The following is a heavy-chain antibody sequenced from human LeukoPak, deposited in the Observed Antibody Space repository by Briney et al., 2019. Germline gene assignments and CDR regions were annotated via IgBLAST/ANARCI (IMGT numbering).Heavy chain of an antibody. D-gene: IGHD1-26*01. CDR1: GGTFSSYA. V-gene: IGHV1-2*02. CDR3: ARDDPGGSYLRYGY. CDR2: VNPNSGGT. Sequence: ASVKVSCKASGGTFSSYAISWVRQAPRQGLEWMGWVNPNSGGTNYAQKFQGRVTMTRDTSISTAYMELSRLRSDDTAVYYCARDDPGGSYLRYGYWGQGTLVTVSS. J-gene: IGHJ4*02.